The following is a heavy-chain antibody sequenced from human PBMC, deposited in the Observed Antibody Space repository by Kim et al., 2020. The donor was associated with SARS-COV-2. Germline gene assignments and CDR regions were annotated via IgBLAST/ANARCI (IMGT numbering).Heavy chain of an antibody. V-gene: IGHV3-30*01. Sequence: KGRFTISRDNSKNTLYLQMNSLRAEDTAVYYCARGSLFGIAVGRGGFFDYWGQGTLVTVSS. J-gene: IGHJ4*02. CDR3: ARGSLFGIAVGRGGFFDY. D-gene: IGHD6-19*01.